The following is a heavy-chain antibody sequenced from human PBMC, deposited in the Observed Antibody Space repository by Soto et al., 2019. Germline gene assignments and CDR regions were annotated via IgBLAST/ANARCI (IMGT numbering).Heavy chain of an antibody. CDR3: ARYGSGSYPLFDP. J-gene: IGHJ5*02. Sequence: QVQLQESGPGLVKPSETLSLTCTVSGGSISSYYWSWIRQPPGKGLAWIGYIYYSGSTNYNPSLKRRVTISVDTSKNQFSLKLSSVTAADTAVYYCARYGSGSYPLFDPWGQGTLVTVSS. CDR1: GGSISSYY. D-gene: IGHD3-10*01. V-gene: IGHV4-59*01. CDR2: IYYSGST.